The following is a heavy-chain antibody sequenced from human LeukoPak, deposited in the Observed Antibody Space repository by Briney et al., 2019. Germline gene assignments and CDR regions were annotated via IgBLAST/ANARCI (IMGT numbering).Heavy chain of an antibody. CDR3: ARDGRYSSLEN. V-gene: IGHV4-31*03. D-gene: IGHD6-13*01. CDR2: IYHSGST. CDR1: GGSFSSGTSY. J-gene: IGHJ4*02. Sequence: SETLSLTCTVSGGSFSSGTSYWTWIRQLPGKGLEYIGYIYHSGSTYYNPSLKSRGTISLDTSKKQFSLKLSPVTAADTAVYYCARDGRYSSLENWGQGTLVTVSS.